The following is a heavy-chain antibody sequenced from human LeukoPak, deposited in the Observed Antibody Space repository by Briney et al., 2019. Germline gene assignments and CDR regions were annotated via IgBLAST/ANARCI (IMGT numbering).Heavy chain of an antibody. D-gene: IGHD6-19*01. Sequence: GGSLRLSCAASGFTFSSYSMTWVRQAPGKGLEWVSYISSSSSTIYYADSVKGRFTISRDNAKNSLYLQMNSLRDEDTAVYYCARDPIPGYSSGWYEWGQGTLVTVSS. J-gene: IGHJ4*02. V-gene: IGHV3-48*02. CDR1: GFTFSSYS. CDR2: ISSSSSTI. CDR3: ARDPIPGYSSGWYE.